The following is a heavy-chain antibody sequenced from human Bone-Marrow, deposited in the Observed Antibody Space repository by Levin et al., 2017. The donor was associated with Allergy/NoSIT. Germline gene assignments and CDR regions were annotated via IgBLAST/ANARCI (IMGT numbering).Heavy chain of an antibody. D-gene: IGHD5-24*01. J-gene: IGHJ4*02. CDR3: ARVRDGYNFGDYYFDS. CDR2: TYYNGST. Sequence: PSPTLSLTCTVSGGSISSANYYWTWIRQPPGKGLECIGYTYYNGSTYYNPSLKSRVTISVDTSKNQFSLKLDSVTAADTAVYYCARVRDGYNFGDYYFDSWGQGTLVIVSS. CDR1: GGSISSANYY. V-gene: IGHV4-30-4*01.